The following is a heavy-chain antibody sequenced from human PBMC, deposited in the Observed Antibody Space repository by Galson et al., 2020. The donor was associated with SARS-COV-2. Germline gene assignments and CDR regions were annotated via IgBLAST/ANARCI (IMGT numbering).Heavy chain of an antibody. CDR1: GYTFTSYG. D-gene: IGHD2-2*01. CDR3: ARVKDIVVVPAAADY. J-gene: IGHJ4*02. Sequence: ASVKVSCKASGYTFTSYGISWVRQAPGQGLEWMGWISAYNGNTNYAQKLQGRVTMTTDTSTSTAYMELRSLRSDDTAVYYCARVKDIVVVPAAADYWGQGTLVTVSS. V-gene: IGHV1-18*01. CDR2: ISAYNGNT.